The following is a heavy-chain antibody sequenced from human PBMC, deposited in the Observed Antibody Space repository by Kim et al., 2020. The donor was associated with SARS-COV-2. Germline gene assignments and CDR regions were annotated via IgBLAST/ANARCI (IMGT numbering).Heavy chain of an antibody. CDR3: AKDLGWELLYFDY. D-gene: IGHD1-26*01. J-gene: IGHJ4*02. V-gene: IGHV3-23*01. Sequence: DSVEGPFTISRDNSKTTQYLQMNSLGAGDTAVYYCAKDLGWELLYFDYWGQGTLVTVSS.